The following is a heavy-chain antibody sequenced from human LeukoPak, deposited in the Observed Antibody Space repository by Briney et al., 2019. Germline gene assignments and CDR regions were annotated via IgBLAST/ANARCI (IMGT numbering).Heavy chain of an antibody. Sequence: GRSLRLSCAASGFTFSSYGMHWVRQASGKGLEWVAVIWYDGSNKYYADSVKGRFTISRDNSKNTLYLQMNSLRAEDTAVYYCARDPYDSSGYYFQHWGQGTLVTVSS. D-gene: IGHD3-22*01. J-gene: IGHJ1*01. CDR3: ARDPYDSSGYYFQH. CDR1: GFTFSSYG. V-gene: IGHV3-33*01. CDR2: IWYDGSNK.